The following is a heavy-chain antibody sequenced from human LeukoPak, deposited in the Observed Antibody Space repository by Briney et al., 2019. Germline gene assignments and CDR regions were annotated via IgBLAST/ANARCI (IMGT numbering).Heavy chain of an antibody. V-gene: IGHV3-23*01. D-gene: IGHD2-2*02. J-gene: IGHJ4*02. Sequence: PGGSLRLSCAASGFTFSSYAMSWVRQAPGKGLEWVSAISGSGGSTYYADSVKGRFTISRDNSKNTLYLQMNSLRAEDTAVYYCAKEIIPLGPAAIGFDYWGQGTLVTVSS. CDR3: AKEIIPLGPAAIGFDY. CDR2: ISGSGGST. CDR1: GFTFSSYA.